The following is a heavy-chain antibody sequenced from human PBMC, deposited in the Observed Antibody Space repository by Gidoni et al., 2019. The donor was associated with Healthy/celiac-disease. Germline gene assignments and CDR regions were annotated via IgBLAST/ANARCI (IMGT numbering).Heavy chain of an antibody. Sequence: EVQLVESGGGLVQPGRSLRLSCAASGFTFDDYATHWVRQAPGKGLEWVSGISWNSGSIGYADSVKGRFTISRDNAKNSLYLQMNSLRAEDTALYYCAKDLLVVTAGPGAFDIWGQGTMVTVSS. CDR3: AKDLLVVTAGPGAFDI. V-gene: IGHV3-9*01. CDR1: GFTFDDYA. CDR2: ISWNSGSI. J-gene: IGHJ3*02. D-gene: IGHD2-21*02.